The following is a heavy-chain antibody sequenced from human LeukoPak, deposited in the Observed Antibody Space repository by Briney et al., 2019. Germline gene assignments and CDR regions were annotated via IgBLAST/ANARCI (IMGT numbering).Heavy chain of an antibody. CDR1: GFTFSDYY. V-gene: IGHV3-11*04. D-gene: IGHD3-10*02. J-gene: IGHJ6*04. CDR3: AELGITMIGGV. Sequence: GGSLRLSCAASGFTFSDYYMSWIRQAPGKGLEWVSYISSSSTTIDYADSVKGRFTISRDNAKNSLYLQMNSLRAEDTAVYYCAELGITMIGGVWGKGTTVTISS. CDR2: ISSSSTTI.